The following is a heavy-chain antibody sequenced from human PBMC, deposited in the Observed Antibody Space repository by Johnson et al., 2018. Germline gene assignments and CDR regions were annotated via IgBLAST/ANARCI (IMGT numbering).Heavy chain of an antibody. V-gene: IGHV3-33*01. J-gene: IGHJ3*02. CDR1: GFTFSSYG. Sequence: VQLLESGGGVVQPGRSLRLSCAASGFTFSSYGMHWVRQAPGKGLEWVAVIWYDGSNKYYADSVKGRFTISRDNSKNTLYLQMNSLRAEDTAVYYCPRDPLVTLDKPPFDIWGQGTMGTVSS. CDR2: IWYDGSNK. D-gene: IGHD2-21*01. CDR3: PRDPLVTLDKPPFDI.